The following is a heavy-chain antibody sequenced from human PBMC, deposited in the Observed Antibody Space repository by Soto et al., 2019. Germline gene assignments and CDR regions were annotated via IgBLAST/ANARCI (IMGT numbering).Heavy chain of an antibody. Sequence: QVQLQESGPGLVKLSETLSLTCSVSGDSSSTFYWSWIRQSPGKGLEWIGYMNNIGRTNYNPSLKSRVPISLDTAKIQFSLNVRSVIAADTAVYYCARSFCRDSIRCNWFDPWGQGTLVTVSS. V-gene: IGHV4-59*01. CDR3: ARSFCRDSIRCNWFDP. CDR1: GDSSSTFY. D-gene: IGHD2-2*02. J-gene: IGHJ5*02. CDR2: MNNIGRT.